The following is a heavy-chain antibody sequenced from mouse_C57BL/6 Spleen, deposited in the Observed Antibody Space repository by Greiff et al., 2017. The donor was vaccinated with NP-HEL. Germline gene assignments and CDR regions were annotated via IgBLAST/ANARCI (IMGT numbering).Heavy chain of an antibody. Sequence: QVQLQQPGAELVMPGASVKLSCKASGYTFTSYWMHWVKQRPGQGLEWIGEIDPSDSYTNYNQKFKGKSTLTVDKSSSTAYMQLSSLTSEDSAVYYCARSGLRRGDAMDYWGQGTSVTVSS. CDR1: GYTFTSYW. V-gene: IGHV1-69*01. CDR2: IDPSDSYT. CDR3: ARSGLRRGDAMDY. D-gene: IGHD2-4*01. J-gene: IGHJ4*01.